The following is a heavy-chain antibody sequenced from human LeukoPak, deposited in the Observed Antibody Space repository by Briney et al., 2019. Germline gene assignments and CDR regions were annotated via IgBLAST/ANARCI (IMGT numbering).Heavy chain of an antibody. CDR1: GFTFSSYS. CDR3: ARGFGTPYYFDY. J-gene: IGHJ4*02. CDR2: IYSGGST. D-gene: IGHD3-10*01. Sequence: GGSLRLSCAASGFTFSSYSMNWVRQAPGKGLEWVSVIYSGGSTYYADSVKGRFTISRDNSKNTLYLQVNSLRAEDTAVYYCARGFGTPYYFDYWGQGTLVTVSS. V-gene: IGHV3-53*01.